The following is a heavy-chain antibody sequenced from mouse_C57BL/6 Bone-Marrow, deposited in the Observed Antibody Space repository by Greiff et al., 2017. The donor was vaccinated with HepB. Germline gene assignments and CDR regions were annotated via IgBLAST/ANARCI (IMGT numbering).Heavy chain of an antibody. CDR2: IYPRSGNT. CDR1: GYTFTSYG. J-gene: IGHJ4*01. Sequence: VQRVESGAELARPGASVKLSCKASGYTFTSYGISWVKQRTGQGLEWIGEIYPRSGNTYYNEKFKGKATLTADKSSSTAYMELRSLTSEDSAVYFCARGPFSMDYWGQGTSVTVSS. V-gene: IGHV1-81*01. CDR3: ARGPFSMDY.